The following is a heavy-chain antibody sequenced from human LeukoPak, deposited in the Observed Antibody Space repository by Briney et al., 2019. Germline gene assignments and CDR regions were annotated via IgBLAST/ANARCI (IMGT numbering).Heavy chain of an antibody. J-gene: IGHJ4*02. D-gene: IGHD1-26*01. CDR1: GVTFSNHA. Sequence: GGSLRLSCAASGVTFSNHAMSWVRQAPGKGLEWVSGITGSSGSTYHAESVKGRFTISRDNSKNTLYLEMNSLRAEDTAVYFCATRPASETYYAVFDYWGQGTLVTVSS. CDR2: ITGSSGST. V-gene: IGHV3-23*01. CDR3: ATRPASETYYAVFDY.